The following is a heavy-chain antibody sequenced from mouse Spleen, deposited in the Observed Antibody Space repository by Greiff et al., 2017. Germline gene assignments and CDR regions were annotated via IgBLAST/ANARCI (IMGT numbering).Heavy chain of an antibody. Sequence: VQLKESGPELVKPGASVKISCKASGYSFTGYYMNWVKQSPEKSLEWIGEINPSTGGTTYNQKFKAKATLTVDKSSSTAYMQLKSLTSEDSAVYYCARSAYGAYWGQGTLVTVSA. CDR1: GYSFTGYY. CDR2: INPSTGGT. J-gene: IGHJ3*01. D-gene: IGHD1-1*01. V-gene: IGHV1-42*01. CDR3: ARSAYGAY.